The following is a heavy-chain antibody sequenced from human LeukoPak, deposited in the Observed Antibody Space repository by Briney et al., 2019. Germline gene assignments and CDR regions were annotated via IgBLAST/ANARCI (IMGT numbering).Heavy chain of an antibody. D-gene: IGHD7-27*01. J-gene: IGHJ4*02. V-gene: IGHV3-7*02. CDR2: IKQDGSDN. Sequence: GGSLRLSCAASGFTFSLYWMSWVRQAPGKGLEWVANIKQDGSDNYYVDSVKGRFTISRDNAKNSLYLHMNSLRAEDTAVYYCARRGSNWGYYFDYWGQGTLVTVSS. CDR1: GFTFSLYW. CDR3: ARRGSNWGYYFDY.